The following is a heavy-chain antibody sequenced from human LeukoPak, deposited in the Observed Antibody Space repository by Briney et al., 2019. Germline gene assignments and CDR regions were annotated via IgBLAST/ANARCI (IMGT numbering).Heavy chain of an antibody. J-gene: IGHJ4*01. V-gene: IGHV4-39*02. Sequence: SETLSLTCTVSGGSISSSSYYWGWIRQPPGKGLEWIGSVYYTGSTYYNPSLKSRVTISVDTSKNQFSLTLTSVTATDTAVYYCASDSSGYYFFDYWGHGTLVTVSS. CDR2: VYYTGST. CDR1: GGSISSSSYY. CDR3: ASDSSGYYFFDY. D-gene: IGHD3-22*01.